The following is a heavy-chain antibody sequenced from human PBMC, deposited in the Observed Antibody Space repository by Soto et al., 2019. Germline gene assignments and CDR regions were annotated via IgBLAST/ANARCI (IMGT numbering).Heavy chain of an antibody. CDR3: ARGTGQQPTHGGPPSVSYYYYGMDV. J-gene: IGHJ6*02. CDR2: ISGSGGST. CDR1: GFTFSSYA. D-gene: IGHD6-13*01. V-gene: IGHV3-23*01. Sequence: EVQLLESGGGLVQPGGSLRLSCAASGFTFSSYAMSWVRQAPGKGLEWVSAISGSGGSTYYADSVKGRFTISRDNSKNTLYLQMNSLRAEDTAVYYCARGTGQQPTHGGPPSVSYYYYGMDVWGQGTTVTVSS.